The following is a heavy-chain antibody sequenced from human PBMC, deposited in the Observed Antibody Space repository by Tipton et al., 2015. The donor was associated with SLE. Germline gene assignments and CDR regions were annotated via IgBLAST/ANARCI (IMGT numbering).Heavy chain of an antibody. J-gene: IGHJ5*02. D-gene: IGHD3-3*01. CDR1: GFTFSSYS. CDR3: ARGLDFWSDRDWFDP. CDR2: ISSSSSYI. V-gene: IGHV3-21*01. Sequence: SLRLSCAASGFTFSSYSMNWVRQAPGKGLEWVSSISSSSSYIYYADSVKGRFTISRDNAKNSLYLQMNSLRAEDTAVYYCARGLDFWSDRDWFDPWGQGTLVNVSS.